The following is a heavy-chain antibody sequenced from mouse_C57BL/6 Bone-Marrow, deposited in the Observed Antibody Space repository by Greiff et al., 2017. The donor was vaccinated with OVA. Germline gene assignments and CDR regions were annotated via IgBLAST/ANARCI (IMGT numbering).Heavy chain of an antibody. V-gene: IGHV1-15*01. D-gene: IGHD3-2*02. J-gene: IGHJ2*01. Sequence: VQLQESGAELVRPGASVTLSCKASGYTFTDYEMHWLKQTPVHGLEWIGAIDPETGGTAYNQKFKGKAILTADKSSSTAYMELRSLTSEDSAVYYCTKTAQATPGYWGQGTTLTVSS. CDR3: TKTAQATPGY. CDR1: GYTFTDYE. CDR2: IDPETGGT.